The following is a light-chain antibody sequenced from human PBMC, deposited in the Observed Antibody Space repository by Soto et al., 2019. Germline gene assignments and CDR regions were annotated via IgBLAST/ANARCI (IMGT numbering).Light chain of an antibody. CDR2: DVT. CDR3: NSYTSISTYV. Sequence: QSVLTQPASVSGSPGQSITISCTGTSSDVGGFNYVSWYQQHPGKAPKLMIYDVTNRPSGVSYRFSGSKSGNTASLTISGLQADFFADYYCNSYTSISTYVVVTVTVVTV. V-gene: IGLV2-14*03. J-gene: IGLJ1*01. CDR1: SSDVGGFNY.